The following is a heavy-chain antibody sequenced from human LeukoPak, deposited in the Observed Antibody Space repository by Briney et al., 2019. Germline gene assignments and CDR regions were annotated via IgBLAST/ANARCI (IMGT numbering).Heavy chain of an antibody. CDR2: ISGSGSST. V-gene: IGHV3-23*01. Sequence: GGSLRLSCAASGFTYSSSAMSWVRQAPGRGLEGVAAISGSGSSTYYADSVKGRFTISRDTSKNTLYLQVNSLRAEDTALYYCAKAIVGVSGLGYWGQGTLVTVSS. J-gene: IGHJ4*02. CDR1: GFTYSSSA. D-gene: IGHD1-26*01. CDR3: AKAIVGVSGLGY.